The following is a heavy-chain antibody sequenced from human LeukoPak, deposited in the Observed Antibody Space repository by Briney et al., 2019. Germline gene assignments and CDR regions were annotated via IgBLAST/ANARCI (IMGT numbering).Heavy chain of an antibody. V-gene: IGHV1-2*02. CDR1: GYTFTGYY. D-gene: IGHD7-27*01. J-gene: IGHJ4*02. CDR2: INPNSGGT. Sequence: ASVKVSCMASGYTFTGYYMHWVRQAPGQGLEWMGWINPNSGGTNYAQKFQGRVTMTRDTSISTAYMELSRLRSDDTAVYYCARDSAPGDTCGLLGIDSWGQGTLVTVSS. CDR3: ARDSAPGDTCGLLGIDS.